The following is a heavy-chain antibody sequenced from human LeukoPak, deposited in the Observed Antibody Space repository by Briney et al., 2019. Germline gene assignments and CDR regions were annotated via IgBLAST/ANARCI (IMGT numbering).Heavy chain of an antibody. D-gene: IGHD4-11*01. CDR3: ARQGPLTTAVTTRTNPFDY. Sequence: PSETLSLTCTVSGXSISSSYWSWIRQPPGKGLEWIGYIYYSGSTSYNPSLKSRVTISVDTSKNQFSLKLNSVTAADTAVYYCARQGPLTTAVTTRTNPFDYWGQGTLVTVSS. V-gene: IGHV4-59*08. CDR1: GXSISSSY. J-gene: IGHJ4*02. CDR2: IYYSGST.